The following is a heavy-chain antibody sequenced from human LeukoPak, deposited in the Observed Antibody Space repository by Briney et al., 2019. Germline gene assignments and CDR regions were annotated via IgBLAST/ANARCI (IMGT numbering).Heavy chain of an antibody. V-gene: IGHV3-23*01. J-gene: IGHJ4*02. CDR3: AKDRCSGGSCYSDY. CDR1: GFTFSSYG. Sequence: PGGSLRLSCAASGFTFSSYGMSWVRQAPGKGLEWVSAISGSGGSTYYADSVKGRFTISRDNSKNTLYLQMNSLRAEDTAVYYCAKDRCSGGSCYSDYWGQGTLVTVSS. D-gene: IGHD2-15*01. CDR2: ISGSGGST.